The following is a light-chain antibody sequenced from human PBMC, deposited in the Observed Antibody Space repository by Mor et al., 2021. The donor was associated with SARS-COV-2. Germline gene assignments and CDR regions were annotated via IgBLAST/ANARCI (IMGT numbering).Light chain of an antibody. V-gene: IGKV4-1*01. Sequence: KPGQPPNALIYWAYYREAGVPDRFSGSGSGAEFTLTISSLQAEDVATYFCQQYYRSPPTFGGGTKVEIK. CDR2: WAY. J-gene: IGKJ4*01. CDR3: QQYYRSPPT.